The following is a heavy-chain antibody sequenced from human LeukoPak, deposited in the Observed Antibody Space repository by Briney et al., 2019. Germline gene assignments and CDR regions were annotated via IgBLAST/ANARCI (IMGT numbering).Heavy chain of an antibody. D-gene: IGHD3-22*01. V-gene: IGHV3-30*02. J-gene: IGHJ4*02. CDR1: GFTFSSYG. CDR3: AKDLDYYDSSGYFSSEVDY. Sequence: AGGSLRLSCAASGFTFSSYGMHWVRQAPGKGLKWVAFIRYDGSNKYYADSVKGRFTISRDNSKNTLYLQMNSLRAEDTAVYYCAKDLDYYDSSGYFSSEVDYWGQGTLVTVSS. CDR2: IRYDGSNK.